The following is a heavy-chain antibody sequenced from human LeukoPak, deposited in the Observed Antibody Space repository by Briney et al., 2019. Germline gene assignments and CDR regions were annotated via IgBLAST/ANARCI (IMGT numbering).Heavy chain of an antibody. CDR2: IYYSGGT. J-gene: IGHJ4*02. V-gene: IGHV4-31*03. CDR1: GGSISSGGYY. D-gene: IGHD2-15*01. Sequence: SETLSLTCTVSGGSISSGGYYWSWIRQHPGKGLEWIGYIYYSGGTYYNPSLKSRVTISVDTSKNQFSLKLSSVTAADTAVYYCATFPSIGPVAKFVYWGQGTLVTVSS. CDR3: ATFPSIGPVAKFVY.